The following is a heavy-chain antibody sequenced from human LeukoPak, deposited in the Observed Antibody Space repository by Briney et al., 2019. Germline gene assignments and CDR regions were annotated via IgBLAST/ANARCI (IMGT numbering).Heavy chain of an antibody. V-gene: IGHV1-46*01. CDR1: GYTFTSYY. J-gene: IGHJ5*02. Sequence: GASVKVSCKASGYTFTSYYMHWVRQAPGQGLEWMGIINPSGGSTSYAQKFQGRVTMTRDTSTSTVYMELSSLRSEDTAVYYCASGGAYRGGYISNWFDPWGQGTLVTVSS. CDR2: INPSGGST. D-gene: IGHD2-21*01. CDR3: ASGGAYRGGYISNWFDP.